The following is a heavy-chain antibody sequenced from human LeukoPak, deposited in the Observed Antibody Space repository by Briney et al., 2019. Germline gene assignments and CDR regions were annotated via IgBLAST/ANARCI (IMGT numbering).Heavy chain of an antibody. D-gene: IGHD3-22*01. CDR3: AKVYGSGYQGDY. J-gene: IGHJ4*02. CDR2: ISGSGGST. Sequence: GGSLRLSCAASGFTFSSYAMSWVRQAPGKGLEWVSAISGSGGSTYYADSVKGRFTISRDNSKNTLYLQMNSLRAEDTAAYYCAKVYGSGYQGDYWGQGTLVTVSS. V-gene: IGHV3-23*01. CDR1: GFTFSSYA.